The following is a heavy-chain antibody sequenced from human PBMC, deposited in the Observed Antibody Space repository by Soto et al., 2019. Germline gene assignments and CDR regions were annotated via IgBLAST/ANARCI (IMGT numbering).Heavy chain of an antibody. CDR3: AAPGIAAAGNVDLDF. D-gene: IGHD6-13*01. V-gene: IGHV1-18*01. J-gene: IGHJ4*02. CDR1: VYRISSYR. Sequence: VNRYWKGSVYRISSYRVSCVRLKNRQGLEWMGWISAYNGNTNYAQKLQGRVTMTTDTSTSTAYMELRSLRSDDTVVYYFAAPGIAAAGNVDLDFWGQGTLVTVSS. CDR2: ISAYNGNT.